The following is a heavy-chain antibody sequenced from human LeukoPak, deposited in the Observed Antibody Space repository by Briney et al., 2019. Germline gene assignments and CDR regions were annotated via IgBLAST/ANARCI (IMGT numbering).Heavy chain of an antibody. CDR3: ARDVYTSGWRYFDL. CDR2: INPNSGDT. D-gene: IGHD6-19*01. Sequence: ASVKVSCKASGYTLSGHYMHWVRQAPGQGPEWMGWINPNSGDTNYAQKFQGRVTMTRDASIGTAYMEVNRLRYDDTAVYYCARDVYTSGWRYFDLWGHGTLVTVSS. J-gene: IGHJ2*01. V-gene: IGHV1-2*02. CDR1: GYTLSGHY.